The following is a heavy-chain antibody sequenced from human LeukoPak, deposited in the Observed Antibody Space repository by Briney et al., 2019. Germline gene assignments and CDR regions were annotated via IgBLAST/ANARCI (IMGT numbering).Heavy chain of an antibody. CDR1: GYTFTTYD. J-gene: IGHJ5*02. D-gene: IGHD4-23*01. CDR3: ARGPNKSDGGNSGSAWFDP. V-gene: IGHV1-8*01. CDR2: MNPNSGNT. Sequence: SVKVSCKASGYTFTTYDINWVRQATGQGLEWMGWMNPNSGNTGYAQKFQGRVTMTRNTSISTAYMELSSLRSEDTAVYYCARGPNKSDGGNSGSAWFDPWGQGTLVTVPS.